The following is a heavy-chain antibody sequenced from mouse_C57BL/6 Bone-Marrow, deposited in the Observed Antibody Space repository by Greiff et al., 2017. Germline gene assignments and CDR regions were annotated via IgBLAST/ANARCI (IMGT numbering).Heavy chain of an antibody. CDR2: IDPANGNT. Sequence: EVKLVESVAELVRPGASVKLSCTASGFNIKNTYMHWVKQRPEQGLEWIGRIDPANGNTKYAPKFPGKATITADTSSNTAYLQLSSLTSEDTAIYYCARSGGSRLYYYAMDYWGQGTSVTVSS. V-gene: IGHV14-3*01. CDR3: ARSGGSRLYYYAMDY. J-gene: IGHJ4*01. D-gene: IGHD1-1*01. CDR1: GFNIKNTY.